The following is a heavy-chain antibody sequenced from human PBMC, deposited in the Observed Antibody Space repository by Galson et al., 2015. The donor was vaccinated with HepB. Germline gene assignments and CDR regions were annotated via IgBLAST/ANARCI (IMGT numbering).Heavy chain of an antibody. Sequence: CKASGYTFTSYAMNWVRQAPGQGLEWMGWINTNTGNPTYAQGFTGRFVFSSDTSVSTAYLQISSLKAEDTAVYYCARDEGDIVVVPAASRFDPWGQGTLVTVSS. CDR1: GYTFTSYA. V-gene: IGHV7-4-1*02. CDR3: ARDEGDIVVVPAASRFDP. J-gene: IGHJ5*02. D-gene: IGHD2-2*01. CDR2: INTNTGNP.